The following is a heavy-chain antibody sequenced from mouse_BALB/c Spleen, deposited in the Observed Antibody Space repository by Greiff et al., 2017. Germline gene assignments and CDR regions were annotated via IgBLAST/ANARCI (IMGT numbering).Heavy chain of an antibody. V-gene: IGHV1-7*01. CDR1: GYTFTSYW. CDR3: ARGGAFDY. Sequence: QVHVKQSGAELAKPGASVKMSCKASGYTFTSYWMHWVKQRPGQGLEWIGYINPSTGYTEYNQKFKDKATLTADKSSSTAYMQLSSLTSEDSAVYYCARGGAFDYWGQGTTLTVSS. J-gene: IGHJ2*01. CDR2: INPSTGYT.